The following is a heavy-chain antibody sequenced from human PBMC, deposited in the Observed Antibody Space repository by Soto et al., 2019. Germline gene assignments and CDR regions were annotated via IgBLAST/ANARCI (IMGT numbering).Heavy chain of an antibody. CDR2: INAGNGNT. J-gene: IGHJ4*02. CDR3: AKLHDYGDYYFDY. Sequence: GASVKVSCKASGYTFTSYAMHWVRQAPGQRLEWMGWINAGNGNTKYSQKFQGRVTITRDTSASTAYMELSSLRSEDTAVYYCAKLHDYGDYYFDYWGQGTLVTVSS. D-gene: IGHD4-17*01. CDR1: GYTFTSYA. V-gene: IGHV1-3*01.